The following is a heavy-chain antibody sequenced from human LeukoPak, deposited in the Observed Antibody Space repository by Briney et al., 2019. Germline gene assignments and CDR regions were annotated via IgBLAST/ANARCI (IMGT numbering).Heavy chain of an antibody. CDR1: GFTFSSYG. Sequence: GGSLRLSCAASGFTFSSYGMHWVRQAPGKGLEWVSGINWNGGSTAYADSVKGRFTISRDNAKNSLYLQMNSLRAEDTALYYCAKGYYYDSSGAFDIWGQGTMVTVSS. CDR2: INWNGGST. CDR3: AKGYYYDSSGAFDI. J-gene: IGHJ3*02. V-gene: IGHV3-20*04. D-gene: IGHD3-22*01.